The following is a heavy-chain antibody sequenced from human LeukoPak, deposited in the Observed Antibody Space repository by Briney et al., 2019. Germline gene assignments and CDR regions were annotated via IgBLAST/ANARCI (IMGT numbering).Heavy chain of an antibody. CDR1: GYTFTSYD. CDR2: MNPNSGNT. Sequence: ASVKVSCKASGYTFTSYDINWVRQATGQGLEWMGWMNPNSGNTGYAQKFQGRVTMTRNTSISTAYMELSSLRSEDTAVYYCARTYYYDSSGYYSGYYYYMDVWGKGTTVTISS. CDR3: ARTYYYDSSGYYSGYYYYMDV. V-gene: IGHV1-8*01. J-gene: IGHJ6*03. D-gene: IGHD3-22*01.